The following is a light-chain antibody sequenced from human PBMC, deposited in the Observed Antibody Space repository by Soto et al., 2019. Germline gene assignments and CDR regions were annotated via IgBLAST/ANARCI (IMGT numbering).Light chain of an antibody. Sequence: EIVLTQSPGTLSLSPGERATLSCRASQSVSSSYLAWYQQKPGQAPRLLIYGASSRATGIPDRFSGSGSGTDFTLTSSRLEPEEFAVYYCQQYGSAPITVGQGTRLESK. CDR2: GAS. CDR1: QSVSSSY. J-gene: IGKJ5*01. V-gene: IGKV3-20*01. CDR3: QQYGSAPIT.